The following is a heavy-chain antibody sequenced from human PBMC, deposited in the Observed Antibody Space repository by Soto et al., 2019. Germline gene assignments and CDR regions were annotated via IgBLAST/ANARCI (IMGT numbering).Heavy chain of an antibody. CDR3: VGGMGWLPDY. J-gene: IGHJ4*02. V-gene: IGHV4-59*01. CDR2: VYYSGDT. D-gene: IGHD6-19*01. CDR1: GVSISPFY. Sequence: QVQLQESGPGLVKPSETLSLTCRVSGVSISPFYWNWYRQPPGKGLEWMGYVYYSGDTKYNPSLKSRITISVDTTKNQFSLNLSSVTAADTAVYYCVGGMGWLPDYWGQGTLVTVSS.